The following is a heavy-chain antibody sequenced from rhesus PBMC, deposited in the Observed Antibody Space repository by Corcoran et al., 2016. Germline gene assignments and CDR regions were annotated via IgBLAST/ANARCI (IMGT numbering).Heavy chain of an antibody. Sequence: QVTLKESGPARVKPTQTLTLTCTCSGFSLSTSGMRVSWIRQPPGKALEWLARIDWDDDKYYSTSLKSRLTISKDTSKNQVVLTMTNMDPVDTATYYCARSMVVGSFDYWGQGVLVTVSS. V-gene: IGHV2S2*01. CDR2: IDWDDDK. CDR3: ARSMVVGSFDY. D-gene: IGHD2-21*01. J-gene: IGHJ4*01. CDR1: GFSLSTSGMR.